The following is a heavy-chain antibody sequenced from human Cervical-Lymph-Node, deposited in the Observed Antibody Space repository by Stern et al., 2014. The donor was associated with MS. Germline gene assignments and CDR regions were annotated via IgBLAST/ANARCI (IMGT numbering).Heavy chain of an antibody. CDR3: ARHGPPRRRDDSNHPNFDY. V-gene: IGHV4-59*08. CDR2: LYYSGYT. CDR1: GDSVTSNY. J-gene: IGHJ4*02. Sequence: VQLVESGPGLVKPSETLSLTCTVSGDSVTSNYWSWIRQPPGKGLEWIGYLYYSGYTNYNPSLTSRVTTSVDTPKNQSPRSLSSVTAADTAVYYCARHGPPRRRDDSNHPNFDYWGPGTPVAVSS. D-gene: IGHD5-24*01.